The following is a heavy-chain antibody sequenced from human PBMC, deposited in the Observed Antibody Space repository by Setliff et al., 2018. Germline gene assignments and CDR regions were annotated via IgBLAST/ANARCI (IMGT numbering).Heavy chain of an antibody. J-gene: IGHJ4*02. CDR3: ARVADGSGSFYLGFDY. CDR1: GDSISSGSYY. CDR2: IFHSGST. V-gene: IGHV4-31*03. Sequence: SETLSLTCTVSGDSISSGSYYWNWIRQHPEKGLEWLGYIFHSGSTHYNSSLKSRITISIDTSKNHFSLELNPVTAADSAVYYCARVADGSGSFYLGFDYWGQGILVTVSS. D-gene: IGHD3-10*01.